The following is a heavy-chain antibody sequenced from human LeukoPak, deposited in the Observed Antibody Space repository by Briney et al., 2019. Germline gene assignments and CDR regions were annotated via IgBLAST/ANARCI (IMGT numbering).Heavy chain of an antibody. Sequence: PGGSLRLSCAASGFTFSSYWMSWVRQAPGKGLEWVAVISYDGSNKYYADSVKGRFTISRDNSKNTLYLQMNSLRAEDTAVYYCARDLSSYDFWSGSFDYWGQGTLVTVSS. CDR2: ISYDGSNK. CDR1: GFTFSSYW. CDR3: ARDLSSYDFWSGSFDY. J-gene: IGHJ4*02. D-gene: IGHD3-3*01. V-gene: IGHV3-30-3*01.